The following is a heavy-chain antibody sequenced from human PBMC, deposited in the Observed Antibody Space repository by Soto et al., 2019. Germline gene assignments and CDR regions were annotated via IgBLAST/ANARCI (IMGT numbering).Heavy chain of an antibody. J-gene: IGHJ6*02. CDR1: GGSISSYY. D-gene: IGHD3-3*01. V-gene: IGHV4-59*01. CDR3: ARTPLEWLLSPQYGMDV. CDR2: IYYSGGT. Sequence: QVQLQESGPGLVKPSETLSLTCTVSGGSISSYYWSWIRQPPGKGLEWIGYIYYSGGTNYNPSLKSRVTISVDTSKNQFSLKLSSVTAADTAVYYCARTPLEWLLSPQYGMDVWGQGTTVTVSS.